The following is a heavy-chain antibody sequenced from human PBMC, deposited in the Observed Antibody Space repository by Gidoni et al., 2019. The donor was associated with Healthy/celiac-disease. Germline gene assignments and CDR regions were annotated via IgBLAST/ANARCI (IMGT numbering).Heavy chain of an antibody. CDR1: GYTFTSYG. V-gene: IGHV1-18*04. D-gene: IGHD3-9*01. Sequence: QVQLVQSGAAVKKPGAPVKVSCKASGYTFTSYGISWARQAPGKGFEWLGWISGYHGNTNYAQKRQGSVTRTPDTSASTAYVKLRSLRSDDTAFYYCAGTYVILTGYYPRPLCYYCMDVWGKGTTVTVSS. J-gene: IGHJ6*03. CDR2: ISGYHGNT. CDR3: AGTYVILTGYYPRPLCYYCMDV.